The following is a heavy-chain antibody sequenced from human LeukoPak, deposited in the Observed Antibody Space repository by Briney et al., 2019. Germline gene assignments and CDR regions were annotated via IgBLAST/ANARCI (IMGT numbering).Heavy chain of an antibody. CDR3: ASLQLRGHYYYYMDV. V-gene: IGHV3-74*01. D-gene: IGHD4-17*01. CDR2: INSDGSST. CDR1: GFTFSSYW. J-gene: IGHJ6*03. Sequence: GGSLRLSCAASGFTFSSYWMHWVRQAPGKGLVWVSRINSDGSSTSYADSVKGRFTISRDNAKNTLYLQMNSLRAEDTAVYYCASLQLRGHYYYYMDVWGKGTTVTISS.